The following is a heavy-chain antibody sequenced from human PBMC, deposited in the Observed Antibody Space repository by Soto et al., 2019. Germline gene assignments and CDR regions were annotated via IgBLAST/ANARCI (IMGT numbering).Heavy chain of an antibody. Sequence: QVQLVESGGGVVQPGRSLRLSCAASGFTFSSYAMHWVRQAPGKGLEWVAVISYDGSNKYYADSVKARFTISRDNSKNTLYLQMNSLRAEDTAVYYCARASRYSSGWHTFDYWGQGTLVTVSS. CDR3: ARASRYSSGWHTFDY. D-gene: IGHD6-19*01. CDR2: ISYDGSNK. V-gene: IGHV3-30-3*01. CDR1: GFTFSSYA. J-gene: IGHJ4*02.